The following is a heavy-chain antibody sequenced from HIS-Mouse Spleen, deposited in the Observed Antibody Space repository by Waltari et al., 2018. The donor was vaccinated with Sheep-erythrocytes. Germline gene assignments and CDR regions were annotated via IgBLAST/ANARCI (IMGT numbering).Heavy chain of an antibody. J-gene: IGHJ4*02. Sequence: EVQLVESGGGLVKPGGSLRLSCAASGFTFSSYSMNWVRQAPGKGLEWVSSISSSSSYIYYADSVKGRFPISRDNAKDSLYLQMNSLRAEDTAVYYWARVASGATFDYWGQGTLVTVSS. V-gene: IGHV3-21*01. CDR2: ISSSSSYI. CDR1: GFTFSSYS. D-gene: IGHD1-26*01. CDR3: ARVASGATFDY.